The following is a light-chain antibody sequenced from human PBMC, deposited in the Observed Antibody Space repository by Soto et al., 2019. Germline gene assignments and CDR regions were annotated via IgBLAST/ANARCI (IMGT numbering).Light chain of an antibody. CDR2: DAS. V-gene: IGKV1-5*01. CDR3: QQYNSYSAYT. Sequence: DIPMTQSPSTLSASVGDRVTITCRASQSISSWLAWYQQKPGKAPKLLIYDASSLESGVPSRFSGSGSGTEFTLPISSLQPDDFATYYCQQYNSYSAYTFGQGTKLEIK. J-gene: IGKJ2*01. CDR1: QSISSW.